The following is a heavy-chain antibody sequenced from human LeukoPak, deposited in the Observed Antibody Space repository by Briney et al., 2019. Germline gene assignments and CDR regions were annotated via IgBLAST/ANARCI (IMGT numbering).Heavy chain of an antibody. CDR3: AKEGIAAAGTGFDY. Sequence: PGGPLRLSCAASGFTFSSYGMHWVRQAPGKGLEWVAVIWYDGSNKYYADSVKGRFTISRDNSKNTLYLQMNSLRAEDTAVYYCAKEGIAAAGTGFDYWGQGTLVTVSS. CDR2: IWYDGSNK. D-gene: IGHD6-13*01. CDR1: GFTFSSYG. J-gene: IGHJ4*02. V-gene: IGHV3-33*06.